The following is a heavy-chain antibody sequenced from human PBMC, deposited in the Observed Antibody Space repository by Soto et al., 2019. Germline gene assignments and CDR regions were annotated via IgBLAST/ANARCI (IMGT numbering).Heavy chain of an antibody. CDR1: GFTFSSYS. D-gene: IGHD6-19*01. CDR2: ISSSSSYI. CDR3: AREVWVAGPLVGSGGFQH. J-gene: IGHJ1*01. V-gene: IGHV3-21*01. Sequence: PGGSLRLSCAASGFTFSSYSMNWVRQDPGKGLEWVSSISSSSSYIYYADSVKGRFTISRDNAKNSLYLQMNSLRAEDTAVYYCAREVWVAGPLVGSGGFQHWGQGTLVTVSS.